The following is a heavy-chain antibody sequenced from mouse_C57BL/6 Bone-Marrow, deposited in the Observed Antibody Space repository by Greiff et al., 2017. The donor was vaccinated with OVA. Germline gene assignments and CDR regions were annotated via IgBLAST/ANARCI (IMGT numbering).Heavy chain of an antibody. J-gene: IGHJ4*01. Sequence: VQLQQPGAELVRPGSSVKLSCKASGYTFTSYWMDWVKQRPGQGLEWIGNIYPSDSETHYNQKFKDKATLTVDKSSSTAYMQLSSLTSEDSAVYYCARVTTVVARDYYAMDYWGQGTSVTVSS. D-gene: IGHD1-1*01. V-gene: IGHV1-61*01. CDR1: GYTFTSYW. CDR3: ARVTTVVARDYYAMDY. CDR2: IYPSDSET.